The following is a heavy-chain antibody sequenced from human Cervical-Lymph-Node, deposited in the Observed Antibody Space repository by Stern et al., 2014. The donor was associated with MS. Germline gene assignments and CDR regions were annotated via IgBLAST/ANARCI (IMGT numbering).Heavy chain of an antibody. J-gene: IGHJ4*02. CDR3: ARGDSEAPIYYFDS. V-gene: IGHV1-69*01. CDR2: ITPLFDAT. D-gene: IGHD2-21*01. CDR1: GGTFSTYA. Sequence: QEQLVQSGAEVKKPGSSVKVSCKTSGGTFSTYAIGWVRQAPGQGLEWMGGITPLFDATNYAQKFQGRVTITADESTRTAYMELSSLRSDDTAMYYCARGDSEAPIYYFDSWGQGTLVTVSS.